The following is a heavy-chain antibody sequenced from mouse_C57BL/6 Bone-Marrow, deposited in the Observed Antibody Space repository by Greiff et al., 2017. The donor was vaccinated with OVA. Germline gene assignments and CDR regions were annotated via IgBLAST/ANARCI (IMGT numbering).Heavy chain of an antibody. J-gene: IGHJ4*01. V-gene: IGHV1-42*01. D-gene: IGHD3-3*01. CDR2: INPSTGGT. CDR3: ARYGTGAMDY. CDR1: GYSFTGYY. Sequence: VQLKESGPELVKPGASVKISCKASGYSFTGYYMNWVKQSPEKSLEWIGEINPSTGGTTYNQKFKAKATLTVDKSSSTAYMQLKSLTSEDSAVYYCARYGTGAMDYWGQGTSVTVSS.